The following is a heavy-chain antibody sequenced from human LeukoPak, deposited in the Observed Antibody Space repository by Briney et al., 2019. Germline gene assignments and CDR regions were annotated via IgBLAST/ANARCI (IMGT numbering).Heavy chain of an antibody. J-gene: IGHJ5*02. CDR1: GFTFSSDA. CDR2: ISGIGGST. V-gene: IGHV3-23*01. Sequence: GGSLRLSCAASGFTFSSDAMSWVRQAPGKGLEWVSAISGIGGSTYYADSVKGRFTISRDNSKNTLYLQMNSLRAEDTAVYYCANAQSLAARFLTGGHNWFDPWGQGTLVTVSS. CDR3: ANAQSLAARFLTGGHNWFDP. D-gene: IGHD6-6*01.